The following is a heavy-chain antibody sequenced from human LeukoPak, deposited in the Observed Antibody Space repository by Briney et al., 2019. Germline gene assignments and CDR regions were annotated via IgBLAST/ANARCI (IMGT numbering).Heavy chain of an antibody. Sequence: GESLKISCKGSGYSLGYGFDRYWIGWVRQMPGKGLEWMGIIYPGDSDTRYSPSFQGQVTFSADKSINTAYLQWNNLKASDTAIYYCARRGGLVSNWFDPWGQGTLVTVSS. CDR1: GYSLGYGFDRYW. CDR3: ARRGGLVSNWFDP. J-gene: IGHJ5*02. CDR2: IYPGDSDT. D-gene: IGHD3/OR15-3a*01. V-gene: IGHV5-51*01.